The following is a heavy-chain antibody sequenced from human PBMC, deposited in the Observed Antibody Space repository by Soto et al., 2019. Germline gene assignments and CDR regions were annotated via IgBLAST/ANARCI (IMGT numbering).Heavy chain of an antibody. D-gene: IGHD3-3*01. CDR3: ARDGSETNQYYDFWSGWQAYYYYGMDV. Sequence: ACAASGLSICSCAMHRVRKAPGKGLEWVAVISYDGSNKYYADSVKGRFTISRDNSKNTLYLQMNSLRAEDTAVYYCARDGSETNQYYDFWSGWQAYYYYGMDVWGQGTTVTVSS. CDR2: ISYDGSNK. V-gene: IGHV3-30-3*01. J-gene: IGHJ6*02. CDR1: GLSICSCA.